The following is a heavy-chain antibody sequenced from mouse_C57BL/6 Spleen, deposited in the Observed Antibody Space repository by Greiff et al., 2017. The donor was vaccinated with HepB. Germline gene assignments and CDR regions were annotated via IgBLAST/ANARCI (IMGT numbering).Heavy chain of an antibody. Sequence: VQLQQSGAELVKPGASVKLSCKASGYTFTSYWMHWVKQRPGQGLEWIGMIHPNSGSTNYNEKFKSKATLTVDKSSSTAYMQLSSLTSEDSAVYYCASYYDGSSYWYFDVWGTGTTVTVSS. CDR2: IHPNSGST. CDR3: ASYYDGSSYWYFDV. CDR1: GYTFTSYW. V-gene: IGHV1-64*01. D-gene: IGHD1-1*01. J-gene: IGHJ1*03.